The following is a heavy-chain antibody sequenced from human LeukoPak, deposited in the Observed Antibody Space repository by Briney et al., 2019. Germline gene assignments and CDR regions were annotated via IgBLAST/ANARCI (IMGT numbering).Heavy chain of an antibody. Sequence: GGSLRLSCTASGFTFSSYTMSWVRQAPGKGLKWVSTITTGGPNSYYADSVKGRFTVSRDDSKNTLYLQMNSLRAEDTAVYYCAKDGGLWVSAHWGDSWGRGTLVTVSS. CDR3: AKDGGLWVSAHWGDS. D-gene: IGHD7-27*01. CDR1: GFTFSSYT. CDR2: ITTGGPNS. V-gene: IGHV3-23*01. J-gene: IGHJ4*02.